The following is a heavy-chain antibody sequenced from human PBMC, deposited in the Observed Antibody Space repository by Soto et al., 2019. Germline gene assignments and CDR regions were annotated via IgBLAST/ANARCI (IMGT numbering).Heavy chain of an antibody. CDR3: ARDSGALPWFGELLTRENYFDY. Sequence: ASVKVSCKASGYTFTSYGISWVRQAPGQGLEWMGWISAYNGNTNYAQKLQGRVTMTTDTSTSTAYMELRSLRSDDTAVYYCARDSGALPWFGELLTRENYFDYWGQGTLVTVSS. CDR1: GYTFTSYG. J-gene: IGHJ4*02. V-gene: IGHV1-18*01. D-gene: IGHD3-10*01. CDR2: ISAYNGNT.